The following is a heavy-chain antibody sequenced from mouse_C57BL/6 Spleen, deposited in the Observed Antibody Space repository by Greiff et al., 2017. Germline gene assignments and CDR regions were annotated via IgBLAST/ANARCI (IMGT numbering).Heavy chain of an antibody. CDR1: GFTFSSYA. V-gene: IGHV5-4*01. Sequence: DVHLVESGGGLVKPGGSLKLSCAASGFTFSSYAMSWVRQTPEKRLEWVATISDGGSYTYYPDNVKGRFTISRDNAKNNLYLQMSHLKSEDTAMYYCARRGGAMDYWGQGTSVTVSS. CDR2: ISDGGSYT. CDR3: ARRGGAMDY. J-gene: IGHJ4*01.